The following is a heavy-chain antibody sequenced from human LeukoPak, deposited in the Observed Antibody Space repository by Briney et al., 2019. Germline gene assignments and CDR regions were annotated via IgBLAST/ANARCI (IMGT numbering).Heavy chain of an antibody. CDR1: GFSFNSYA. CDR3: AKDRWSGFSAFVY. V-gene: IGHV3-23*01. D-gene: IGHD3-3*01. CDR2: ITAGGDGT. Sequence: GGSLRLSCAGSGFSFNSYAMTWVRQAPGKGLEWVSTITAGGDGTYYADSVKGRFTISRDNSKSTMYLQMNSLRADDTAVYYCAKDRWSGFSAFVYWGRGTLVTPSS. J-gene: IGHJ4*02.